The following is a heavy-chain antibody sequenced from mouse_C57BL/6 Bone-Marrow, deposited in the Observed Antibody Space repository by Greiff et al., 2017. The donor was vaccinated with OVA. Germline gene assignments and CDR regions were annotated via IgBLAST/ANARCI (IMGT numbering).Heavy chain of an antibody. J-gene: IGHJ4*01. CDR2: ISPGSGST. CDR1: GYTFTSYD. D-gene: IGHD3-3*01. Sequence: QVQLKQSGPELVKPGASVKLSCKASGYTFTSYDINWVKQRPGQGLEWIGWISPGSGSTNYNEKFKSKATLTVDTSSRTAYMQLSSLTSEDSAVYFCARRGDVGYAMDYWGQGTSVTVSS. V-gene: IGHV1-85*01. CDR3: ARRGDVGYAMDY.